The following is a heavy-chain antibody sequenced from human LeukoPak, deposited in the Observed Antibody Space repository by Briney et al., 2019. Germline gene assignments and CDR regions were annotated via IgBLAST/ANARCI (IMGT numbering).Heavy chain of an antibody. CDR2: IYYRGST. V-gene: IGHV4-39*01. CDR1: GGSISSSSYY. J-gene: IGHJ3*02. CDR3: ASRVSGGAFDI. Sequence: PSETLSLTCTVPGGSISSSSYYWGWIRQPPGKGLEWIGSIYYRGSTYYTPSLKSRVTISVDTSKNQFSLKLSSVTAADTAVYYCASRVSGGAFDIWGQGTMVTVSS. D-gene: IGHD3-10*01.